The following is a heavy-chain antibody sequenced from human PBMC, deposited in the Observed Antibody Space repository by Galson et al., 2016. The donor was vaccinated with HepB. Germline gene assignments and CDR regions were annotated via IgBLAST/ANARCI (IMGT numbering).Heavy chain of an antibody. CDR3: AKDLERLTYYYYGMDV. D-gene: IGHD1-1*01. Sequence: SLRLSCAASGFTFSSYGMHWVRQAPGKGLEWVAVISHDGSNKYYGDSVKGRFTISRDNSKNTLYLQMNSLRAEDTAMYYCAKDLERLTYYYYGMDVWGQGTTVTVSS. J-gene: IGHJ6*02. CDR1: GFTFSSYG. CDR2: ISHDGSNK. V-gene: IGHV3-30*18.